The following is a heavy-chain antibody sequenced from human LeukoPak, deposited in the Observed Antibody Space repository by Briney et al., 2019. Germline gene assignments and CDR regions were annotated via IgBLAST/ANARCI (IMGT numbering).Heavy chain of an antibody. Sequence: QSGGSLRLSCAASGFTFSSYGMHWVRQAPGKGLEWVAFIRYDGSNKYYADSVKGRFTISRDNSKNTLYLQMNSLRAEDTAVYYCARGFDNLGSGWYSYWGQGTLVTVSS. CDR1: GFTFSSYG. V-gene: IGHV3-30*02. CDR3: ARGFDNLGSGWYSY. J-gene: IGHJ4*02. D-gene: IGHD6-19*01. CDR2: IRYDGSNK.